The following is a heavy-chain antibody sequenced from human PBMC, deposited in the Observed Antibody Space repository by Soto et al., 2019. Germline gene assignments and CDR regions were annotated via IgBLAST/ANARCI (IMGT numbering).Heavy chain of an antibody. V-gene: IGHV2-26*01. J-gene: IGHJ6*02. CDR3: ARTSSGIGGMDX. CDR2: IFSNDEK. CDR1: GFSLSNARMG. D-gene: IGHD6-19*01. Sequence: VFGPTLVHPTQTLTLTCTVSGFSLSNARMGVSWSRKPPGKALEGLAHIFSNDEKSYSTSLKSRLTISKDTSKSQVVLTMTNMDPLDTATYYRARTSSGIGGMDXWGQGTRVTVS.